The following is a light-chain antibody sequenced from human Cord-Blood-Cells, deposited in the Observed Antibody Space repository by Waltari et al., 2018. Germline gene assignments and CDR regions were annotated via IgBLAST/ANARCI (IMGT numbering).Light chain of an antibody. V-gene: IGLV3-1*01. Sequence: SYELTQPPSVSVSPGQTASITCSGDKLGDKYACWYQQKQGQSPVLVIYQDSKRPPGIPVRFSGSSSGNTATLTISGTQGMDEADYYCQAWDSSTVVFGGGTKLTVL. CDR2: QDS. CDR1: KLGDKY. CDR3: QAWDSSTVV. J-gene: IGLJ2*01.